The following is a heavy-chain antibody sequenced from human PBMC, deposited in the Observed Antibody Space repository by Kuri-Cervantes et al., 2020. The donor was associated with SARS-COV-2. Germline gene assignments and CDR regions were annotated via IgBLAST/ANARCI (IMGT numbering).Heavy chain of an antibody. CDR1: GFNFGSYA. D-gene: IGHD3-10*01. CDR3: ARAKIYGSGSYLRY. CDR2: IRGSGGGT. Sequence: GESLKISCSASGFNFGSYAMSWIRQAPGEGLEWVSVIRGSGGGTYYADSVKGRFTISRDNSKNTLYPQMNSLRAEDTAVYYCARAKIYGSGSYLRYWGQGTLVTVSS. J-gene: IGHJ4*02. V-gene: IGHV3-23*01.